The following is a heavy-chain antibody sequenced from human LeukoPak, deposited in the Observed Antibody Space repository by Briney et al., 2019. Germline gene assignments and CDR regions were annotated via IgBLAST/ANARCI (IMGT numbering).Heavy chain of an antibody. J-gene: IGHJ5*02. CDR3: ARTTEDCSSTSCYQYWFDP. CDR1: GGSFSGYY. D-gene: IGHD2-2*01. V-gene: IGHV4-34*01. CDR2: INHSGST. Sequence: PSETLSLTCAVYGGSFSGYYRSWIRQPPGKGLEWIGEINHSGSTNYNPSLKSRVTISVDTSKNQISLKVRSATAADTAVYYCARTTEDCSSTSCYQYWFDPWGQGTLVTVSS.